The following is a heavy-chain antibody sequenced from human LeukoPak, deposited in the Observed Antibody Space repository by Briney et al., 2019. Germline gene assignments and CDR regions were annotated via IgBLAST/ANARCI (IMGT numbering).Heavy chain of an antibody. CDR2: IYYSGST. J-gene: IGHJ5*02. CDR3: AQSLGSGNWIGNWFDP. CDR1: GGSISPYH. D-gene: IGHD1-1*01. Sequence: SETLSLTCIVSGGSISPYHWSWIRQPPGKGLEWIGCIYYSGSTNYHPSLKSRVTISVDTSKNQFSLKLTSVTAADTAIYYCAQSLGSGNWIGNWFDPWGQGTLVTVSS. V-gene: IGHV4-59*08.